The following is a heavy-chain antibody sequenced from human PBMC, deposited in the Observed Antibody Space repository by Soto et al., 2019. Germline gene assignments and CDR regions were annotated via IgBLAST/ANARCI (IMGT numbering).Heavy chain of an antibody. CDR1: GFTFSDYY. Sequence: PXGALELSCAASGFTFSDYYMSWIRQAPGKGLEWISHISDSATTMYYADSVKGRFTISRDNARKSLFLQMNSLRAEDTAVYYCARDTAFISSGLFNPWGQGTLVTVSS. D-gene: IGHD3-22*01. V-gene: IGHV3-11*01. J-gene: IGHJ5*02. CDR3: ARDTAFISSGLFNP. CDR2: ISDSATTM.